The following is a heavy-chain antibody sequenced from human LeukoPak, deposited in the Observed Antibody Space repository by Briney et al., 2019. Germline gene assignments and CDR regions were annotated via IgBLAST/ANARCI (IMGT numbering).Heavy chain of an antibody. CDR2: IPYDGSNK. Sequence: GGSLRLSCAASGFTFSSYAMHWVRQAPGKGLEWVAVIPYDGSNKYYADSVKGRFTISRDNSKNTLYLQMNSLRAEDTAVYYCASGPIWEPLRSSGDAFDIWGQGTMVTVSS. V-gene: IGHV3-30-3*01. CDR1: GFTFSSYA. D-gene: IGHD1-26*01. J-gene: IGHJ3*02. CDR3: ASGPIWEPLRSSGDAFDI.